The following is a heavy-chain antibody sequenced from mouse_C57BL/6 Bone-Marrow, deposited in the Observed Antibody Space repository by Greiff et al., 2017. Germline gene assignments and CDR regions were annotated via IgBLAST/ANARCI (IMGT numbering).Heavy chain of an antibody. V-gene: IGHV10-1*01. D-gene: IGHD1-1*01. CDR1: GFSFNTYA. Sequence: GGGLVQPKGSLKLSCAASGFSFNTYAMNWVRQAPGKGLEWVARIRSKSNNYATYYADSVKDRFTISRDDSESMLYLQMNNLKTEDTAMYYCVRRSHYYGTPYYYAMDYWGQGTSVTVSS. J-gene: IGHJ4*01. CDR3: VRRSHYYGTPYYYAMDY. CDR2: IRSKSNNYAT.